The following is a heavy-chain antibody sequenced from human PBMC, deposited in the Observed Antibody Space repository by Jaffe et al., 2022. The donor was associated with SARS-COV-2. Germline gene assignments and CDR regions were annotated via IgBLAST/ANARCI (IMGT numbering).Heavy chain of an antibody. V-gene: IGHV3-48*01. CDR2: ISSSSSTI. D-gene: IGHD3-22*01. CDR3: ARSGRTYYYDSSPYYYYYMDV. CDR1: GFTFSSYS. J-gene: IGHJ6*03. Sequence: EVQLVESGGGLVQPGGSLRLSCAASGFTFSSYSMNWVRQAPGKGLEWVSYISSSSSTIYYADSVKGRFTISRDNAKNSLYMQMNSLRAEDTAVYYCARSGRTYYYDSSPYYYYYMDVWGKGTTVTVSS.